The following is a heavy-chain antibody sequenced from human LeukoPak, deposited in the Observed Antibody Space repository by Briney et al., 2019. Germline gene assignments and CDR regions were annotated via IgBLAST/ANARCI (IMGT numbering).Heavy chain of an antibody. J-gene: IGHJ4*02. CDR3: ARDRGIAAAGLYFDY. V-gene: IGHV3-20*04. CDR2: INWNGGST. Sequence: AGGSLRLSCAASGFTFADSGMSWVRQAPGKGLEWVSGINWNGGSTGYADSVKGRFTISRDNAKNSLYLQMNSLRVEDTALYYCARDRGIAAAGLYFDYWGQGTLVTVSS. CDR1: GFTFADSG. D-gene: IGHD6-13*01.